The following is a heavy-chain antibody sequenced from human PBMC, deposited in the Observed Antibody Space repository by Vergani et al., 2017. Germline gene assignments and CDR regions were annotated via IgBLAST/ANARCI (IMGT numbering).Heavy chain of an antibody. CDR2: INPSGGST. CDR3: ARVVPAATWFDP. Sequence: QVQLVQSGAEVKKPGASVRVSCKASGYTFTSYYMHWVRQAPGQGCEWMGIINPSGGSTRYAQKFQGRVTMTRDTSTSTVYMELRSLGSEDTAVYSCARVVPAATWFDPWGQGTLVTVSS. D-gene: IGHD2-2*01. V-gene: IGHV1-46*03. J-gene: IGHJ5*02. CDR1: GYTFTSYY.